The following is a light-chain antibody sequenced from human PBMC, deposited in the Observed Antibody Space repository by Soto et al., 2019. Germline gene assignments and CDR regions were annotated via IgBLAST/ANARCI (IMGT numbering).Light chain of an antibody. CDR2: EVT. J-gene: IGLJ1*01. Sequence: QSALTQPASVSGSPGQSIAISCTGTSSDVGGYDYVSWYQQHPDKAPKLMIYEVTKRPSGVSNRFSGSKSGNTASLTISRLQPEDEADYYCSSHTSGNTRVFGSGTKLTVL. CDR3: SSHTSGNTRV. V-gene: IGLV2-14*01. CDR1: SSDVGGYDY.